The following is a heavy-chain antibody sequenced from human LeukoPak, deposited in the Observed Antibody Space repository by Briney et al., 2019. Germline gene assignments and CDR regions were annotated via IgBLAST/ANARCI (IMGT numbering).Heavy chain of an antibody. D-gene: IGHD3-10*01. CDR3: ARGRINYYGSGSQAAYNWFDP. CDR1: GGSFSGYY. V-gene: IGHV4-34*01. Sequence: SETLSLTCAVYGGSFSGYYWSWIRQPPGKGLEWIGEINHSGSTNYNPSLKSRVTISVDTSKNQFSLKLSSVTAADTAVYYCARGRINYYGSGSQAAYNWFDPWGQGTLVTVSS. CDR2: INHSGST. J-gene: IGHJ5*02.